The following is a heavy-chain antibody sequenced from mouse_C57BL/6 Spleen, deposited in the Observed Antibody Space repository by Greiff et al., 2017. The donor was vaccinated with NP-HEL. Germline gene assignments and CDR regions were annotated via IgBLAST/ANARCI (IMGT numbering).Heavy chain of an antibody. CDR3: ARDYYGSSPAFDY. D-gene: IGHD1-1*01. V-gene: IGHV3-6*01. Sequence: DVKLQESGPGLVKPSQSLSLTCSVTGYSITSGYYWNWIRQFPGNKLEWMGYISYDGSNNYNPSLKNRISITRDTSKNQFFLKLNSVTTEDTATYYCARDYYGSSPAFDYWGQGTTLTVSS. CDR1: GYSITSGYY. J-gene: IGHJ2*01. CDR2: ISYDGSN.